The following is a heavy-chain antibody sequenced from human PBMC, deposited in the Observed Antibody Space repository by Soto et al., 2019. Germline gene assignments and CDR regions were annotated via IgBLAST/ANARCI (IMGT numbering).Heavy chain of an antibody. CDR1: GFTFISYA. CDR3: AKDLFATAMVHWWXDP. Sequence: SLRRSCAASGFTFISYAMSWVRQAPGEGLEWVSAISGSGGSTYYADSVKGRFTISRDNSKNTLYLQMNSLRAEDTAVYYCAKDLFATAMVHWWXDPWGQGTLVTVSS. V-gene: IGHV3-23*01. CDR2: ISGSGGST. D-gene: IGHD5-18*01. J-gene: IGHJ5*02.